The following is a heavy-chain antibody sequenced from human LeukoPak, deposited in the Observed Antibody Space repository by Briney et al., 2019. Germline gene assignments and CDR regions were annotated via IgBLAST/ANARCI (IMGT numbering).Heavy chain of an antibody. J-gene: IGHJ5*02. CDR1: GGFISSSTYY. CDR3: ARLGRTYYDFWSGP. CDR2: IYYRGST. V-gene: IGHV4-39*01. Sequence: TSETLSLTCTVSGGFISSSTYYWGWIRQPPGKGLEWIGTIYYRGSTYYNPSLKGRVTISVDTSKNQFSLKLTSVTAADTAVYYCARLGRTYYDFWSGPWGQGTLVTVSS. D-gene: IGHD3-3*01.